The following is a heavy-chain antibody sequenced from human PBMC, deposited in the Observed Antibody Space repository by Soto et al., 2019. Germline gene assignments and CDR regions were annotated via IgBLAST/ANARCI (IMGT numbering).Heavy chain of an antibody. CDR1: GGSISSGGYY. D-gene: IGHD3-3*02. Sequence: SETLSLTCTVSGGSISSGGYYWSWIRQHPGKGLEWIGYIYYSGSTYYNPSLKSRVTISVDTSKNQFSLKLSSVTAADTAVFYCARGGATHFWSGYYSGYYFDYWGQGTLVTVSS. J-gene: IGHJ4*02. CDR2: IYYSGST. V-gene: IGHV4-31*03. CDR3: ARGGATHFWSGYYSGYYFDY.